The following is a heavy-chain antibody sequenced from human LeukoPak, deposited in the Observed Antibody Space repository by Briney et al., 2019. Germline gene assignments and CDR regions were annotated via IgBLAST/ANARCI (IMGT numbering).Heavy chain of an antibody. CDR1: GGSISSSSYY. D-gene: IGHD3-22*01. CDR3: ARVRITSYGSSGYYFDY. Sequence: PSETLSLTCTVSGGSISSSSYYWGWIRQPPGKGLEWHGSLYYSGSTNYNPSLKSRVTISVDTSKNQFSLKLSSVTAADTAVYYCARVRITSYGSSGYYFDYWGQGTLVTVSS. J-gene: IGHJ4*02. CDR2: LYYSGST. V-gene: IGHV4-39*07.